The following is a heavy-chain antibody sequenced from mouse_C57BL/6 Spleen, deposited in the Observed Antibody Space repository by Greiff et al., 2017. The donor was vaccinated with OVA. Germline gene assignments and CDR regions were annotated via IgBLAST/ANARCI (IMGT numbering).Heavy chain of an antibody. V-gene: IGHV5-17*01. J-gene: IGHJ2*01. CDR2: ISSGSSTI. CDR1: GFTFSDYG. CDR3: ARSYYVYFDY. D-gene: IGHD1-1*01. Sequence: EVKLVESGGGLVKPGGSLKLSCAASGFTFSDYGMHWVRQAPEKGLEWVAYISSGSSTIYYADTVKGRFTISRDNAKNTLFLQMTSLRSEDTAMYYCARSYYVYFDYWGQGTTLTVSS.